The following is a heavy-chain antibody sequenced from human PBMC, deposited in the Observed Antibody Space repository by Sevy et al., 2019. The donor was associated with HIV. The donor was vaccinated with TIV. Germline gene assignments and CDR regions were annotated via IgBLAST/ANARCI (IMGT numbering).Heavy chain of an antibody. CDR3: AAASMIVVVIPGVFDY. CDR1: GFTFTSSA. D-gene: IGHD3-22*01. J-gene: IGHJ4*02. CDR2: IVVGSGNT. Sequence: ASVKVSCKASGFTFTSSAVQWVRQARGQRLEWIGWIVVGSGNTNYAQTFQERVTITRDMSTSTAYMELSSLRSEDTAVYYCAAASMIVVVIPGVFDYWGQGTLVTVSS. V-gene: IGHV1-58*01.